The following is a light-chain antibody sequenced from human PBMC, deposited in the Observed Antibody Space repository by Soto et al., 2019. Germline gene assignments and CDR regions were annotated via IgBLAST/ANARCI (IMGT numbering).Light chain of an antibody. CDR1: QSVSSY. CDR2: GAS. Sequence: EIVLTQSPATLSLSPGERATLSCRASQSVSSYLVWYQQKPGQAPRLLIYGASIRATGIPDRFTGSGSGTDFTLTISRLEPEDFAVYHCQRYGDSRTFGQGTKVEIK. V-gene: IGKV3-20*01. J-gene: IGKJ1*01. CDR3: QRYGDSRT.